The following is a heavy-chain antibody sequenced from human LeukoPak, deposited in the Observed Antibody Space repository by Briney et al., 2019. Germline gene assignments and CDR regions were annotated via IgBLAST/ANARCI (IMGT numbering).Heavy chain of an antibody. D-gene: IGHD6-19*01. CDR1: GFTFTSSA. CDR3: AAEIAVASGIVLDP. J-gene: IGHJ5*02. V-gene: IGHV1-58*02. CDR2: IVVGSGNT. Sequence: SVKVSCKASGFTFTSSAMQWVRQARGQRLEWIGWIVVGSGNTNYAQKFQERVTITRNMSTSTAYMELSSLRSEDTAVYYCAAEIAVASGIVLDPWGQGTLVTVSS.